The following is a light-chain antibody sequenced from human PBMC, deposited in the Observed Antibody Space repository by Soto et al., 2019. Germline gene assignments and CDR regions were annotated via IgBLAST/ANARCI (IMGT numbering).Light chain of an antibody. Sequence: ETAMTQSPVTLSLSPGERATLSCRASQTVGDNVAWYRQKPGQPPSLLIYGAPTRAPGVPARFSGSGSGTDFILTISSLQSEDFGFYYCQQYNNWPLGTFGQGTK. V-gene: IGKV3-15*01. CDR2: GAP. CDR1: QTVGDN. CDR3: QQYNNWPLGT. J-gene: IGKJ1*01.